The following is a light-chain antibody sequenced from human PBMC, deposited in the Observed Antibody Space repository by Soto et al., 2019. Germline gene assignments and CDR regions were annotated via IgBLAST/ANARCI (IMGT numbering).Light chain of an antibody. CDR2: DVS. Sequence: QSALTQPASVSGSPGQWITLSCTGTSSDVVGYNYVSWYQQHPGKAPKFMIYDVSSRPSGVSNRFSGSKSGNTASLTISGLQAEDEADYYCCSYTTTNTRQIVFGTGTKVTVL. V-gene: IGLV2-14*03. J-gene: IGLJ1*01. CDR3: CSYTTTNTRQIV. CDR1: SSDVVGYNY.